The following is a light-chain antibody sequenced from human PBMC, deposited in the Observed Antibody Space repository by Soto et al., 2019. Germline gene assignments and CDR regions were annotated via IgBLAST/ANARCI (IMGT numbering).Light chain of an antibody. J-gene: IGLJ1*01. CDR2: DVS. V-gene: IGLV2-14*03. Sequence: QSALTQPASVSGSPGQSITISCTGTSSDVGGYNYVSWYQHHPGKAPKLMIFDVSNRPSGVSNRFSGSKSGNTASLTISGLQPEDGADYYCSSYTTSNTRQIVFGTVTKLTVL. CDR1: SSDVGGYNY. CDR3: SSYTTSNTRQIV.